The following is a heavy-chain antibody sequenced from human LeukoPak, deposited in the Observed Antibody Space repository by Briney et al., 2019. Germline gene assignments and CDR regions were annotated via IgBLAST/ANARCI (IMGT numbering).Heavy chain of an antibody. D-gene: IGHD1-26*01. V-gene: IGHV3-23*01. Sequence: GGSLRLSCAASGFDFKDYAMNWVRQAPGKGLEWVSTITGRGDNTYYVDSVKGRFTISRDYSRNTLYLQMNNLRAEDTAIYFCSTGSWDSWGQGTLVTVSS. J-gene: IGHJ4*02. CDR1: GFDFKDYA. CDR2: ITGRGDNT. CDR3: STGSWDS.